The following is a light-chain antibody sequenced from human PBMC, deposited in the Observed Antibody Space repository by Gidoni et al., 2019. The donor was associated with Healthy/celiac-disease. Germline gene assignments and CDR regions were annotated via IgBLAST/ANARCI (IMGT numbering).Light chain of an antibody. CDR3: HQRSNWPQT. CDR1: QSVSRY. J-gene: IGKJ5*01. Sequence: EIVLTQSPATLSLSPGDRATLSCRASQSVSRYLAWYQQKPGRAPRLLIYEASSRATGIPARFSGSGSGTDFTLTISSLEPEDFAVYYCHQRSNWPQTFGQGTRLEIK. V-gene: IGKV3-11*01. CDR2: EAS.